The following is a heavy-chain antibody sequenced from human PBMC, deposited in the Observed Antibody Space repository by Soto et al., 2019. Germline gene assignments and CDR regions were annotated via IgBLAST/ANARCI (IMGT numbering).Heavy chain of an antibody. CDR2: ISGSGGST. V-gene: IGHV3-23*01. CDR1: GFTFSSYA. CDR3: GRPGAARPSYYYYYGMDV. Sequence: AGGSLRLSCAASGFTFSSYAMSWVRQAPGKGLEWVSAISGSGGSTYYADSVKGRFTIPRDNSKNTLYLQMNSLRAEDTAVYYCGRPGAARPSYYYYYGMDVWGQGTTVTVSS. J-gene: IGHJ6*02. D-gene: IGHD6-6*01.